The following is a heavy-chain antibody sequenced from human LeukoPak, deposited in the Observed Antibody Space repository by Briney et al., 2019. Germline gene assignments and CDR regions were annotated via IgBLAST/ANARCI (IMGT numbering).Heavy chain of an antibody. D-gene: IGHD2-21*02. J-gene: IGHJ3*02. Sequence: ASVKVSCKASGYTFTSYGISWVRQAPGQGLEWMGWISAYSGNTNYAQKLQGRVTMTTDTSTSTAYMELRSLRSDDTAVYYCARDFWVVTASDAFDIWGQGTMVTVSS. CDR1: GYTFTSYG. CDR2: ISAYSGNT. V-gene: IGHV1-18*01. CDR3: ARDFWVVTASDAFDI.